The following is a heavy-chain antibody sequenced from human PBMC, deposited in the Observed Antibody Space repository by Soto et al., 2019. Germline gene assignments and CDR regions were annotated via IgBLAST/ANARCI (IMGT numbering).Heavy chain of an antibody. CDR2: INPSGSNT. CDR1: GYTFSTYY. J-gene: IGHJ4*02. CDR3: ARDPAGVGLLNN. V-gene: IGHV1-46*01. Sequence: QVQLVQSGAEVTKPGVSVKVSCKASGYTFSTYYMHWVRQAPGQGLEWIGIINPSGSNTTYAQNFQDRVTMTSDTSTSTGYMELSSLRSEDTAMYYCARDPAGVGLLNNCGQGTLVTVLS. D-gene: IGHD3-10*01.